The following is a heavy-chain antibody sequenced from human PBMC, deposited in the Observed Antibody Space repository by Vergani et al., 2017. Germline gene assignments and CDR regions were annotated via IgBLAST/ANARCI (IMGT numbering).Heavy chain of an antibody. CDR3: ARGNTYCSSTSCYIRDFDY. CDR2: ISSSASII. J-gene: IGHJ4*02. CDR1: GFTFNNYE. V-gene: IGHV3-48*03. D-gene: IGHD2-2*02. Sequence: EVQLVESGGGLVQPGGSLRLSCAASGFTFNNYEMNWVRQAPGKGLEWVSYISSSASIIYYADSVKGRFTISRDNAENSLYLQMNSLRAEDTAVYYCARGNTYCSSTSCYIRDFDYWGQGTLVTVSS.